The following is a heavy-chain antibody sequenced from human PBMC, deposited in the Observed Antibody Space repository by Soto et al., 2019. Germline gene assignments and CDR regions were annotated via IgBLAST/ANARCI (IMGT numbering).Heavy chain of an antibody. Sequence: GASVKVSCKASGGTFSKYAINWVRQAPGQRLEWMGWINAGNGNTKYSQKFQGRVTITRDTSASTAYMELSSLRSEDTAVYYCARESDYGDYFKYWGQGTLVTVSS. J-gene: IGHJ4*02. V-gene: IGHV1-3*01. CDR1: GGTFSKYA. CDR3: ARESDYGDYFKY. D-gene: IGHD4-17*01. CDR2: INAGNGNT.